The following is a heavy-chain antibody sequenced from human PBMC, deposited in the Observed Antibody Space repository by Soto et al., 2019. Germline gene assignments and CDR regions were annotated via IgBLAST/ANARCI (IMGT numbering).Heavy chain of an antibody. CDR3: ARGLPYGDALDY. Sequence: EVQLVESGGGLVKPGGSLRLSCAASGFTFSSYSMNWVRQAPGKGLEWVSSISSSSSYIYYADSVKGRFTISRDNAKNSLYLQMNSLRAEDTAVYYCARGLPYGDALDYWGQETLVTVSS. J-gene: IGHJ4*02. CDR2: ISSSSSYI. V-gene: IGHV3-21*01. D-gene: IGHD4-17*01. CDR1: GFTFSSYS.